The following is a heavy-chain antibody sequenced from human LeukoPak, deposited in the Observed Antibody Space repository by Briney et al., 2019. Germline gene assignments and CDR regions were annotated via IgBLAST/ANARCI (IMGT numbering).Heavy chain of an antibody. CDR1: GYTFTGYY. J-gene: IGHJ3*02. Sequence: ATLKVSCKASGYTFTGYYMHWVRQAPGQGLEWMGWINSNSGGTSYAQKFQGRVTMTRDTSISTDYMELSSLRSEDTAVYYCARSPLTVGAFDIWGQGTMVTVSS. CDR3: ARSPLTVGAFDI. CDR2: INSNSGGT. V-gene: IGHV1-2*02. D-gene: IGHD4-17*01.